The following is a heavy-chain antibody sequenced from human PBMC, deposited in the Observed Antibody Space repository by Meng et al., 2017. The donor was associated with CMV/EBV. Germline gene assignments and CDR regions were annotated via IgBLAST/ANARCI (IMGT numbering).Heavy chain of an antibody. CDR2: TSYDGSNK. V-gene: IGHV3-30-3*01. CDR1: GFTFSSYA. Sequence: GESLKISCAASGFTFSSYAMHWVRQAPGKGLEWVAVTSYDGSNKYYADSVKGRFTISRDNSKNTLYLQMNSLRAEDTAVYYCARGDCGGDCLPFDYWGQGTLVTVSS. J-gene: IGHJ4*02. D-gene: IGHD2-21*01. CDR3: ARGDCGGDCLPFDY.